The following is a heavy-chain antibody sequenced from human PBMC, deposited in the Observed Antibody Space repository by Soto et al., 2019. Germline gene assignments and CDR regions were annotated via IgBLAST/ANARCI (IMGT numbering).Heavy chain of an antibody. V-gene: IGHV3-15*07. CDR2: VKSKTDGGSS. D-gene: IGHD1-26*01. CDR3: TTDSRTTLPEIRFDY. CDR1: GFPFSNAW. Sequence: EVQLVESGGGLVKPGGSLRLSCAASGFPFSNAWINWVRQVPGKGLEWVGRVKSKTDGGSSEYAAPVKGRFAVSRDDSKNIVYLQMNSLKIEDTGVYYCTTDSRTTLPEIRFDYWGHGTQVTVSS. J-gene: IGHJ4*01.